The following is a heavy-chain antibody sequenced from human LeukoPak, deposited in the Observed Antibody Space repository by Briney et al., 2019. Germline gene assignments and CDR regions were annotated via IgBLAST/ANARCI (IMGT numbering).Heavy chain of an antibody. CDR1: GFTFSSFS. CDR2: ISGSGGST. D-gene: IGHD6-19*01. CDR3: AKGIQWLVPEGFDY. V-gene: IGHV3-23*01. J-gene: IGHJ4*02. Sequence: GGSLRLSCAASGFTFSSFSMNWVRQAPGKGLEWVSAISGSGGSTYYADSVKGRFTISRDNSKNTLYLQMNSLRAEDTAVYYCAKGIQWLVPEGFDYWGQGTLVTVSS.